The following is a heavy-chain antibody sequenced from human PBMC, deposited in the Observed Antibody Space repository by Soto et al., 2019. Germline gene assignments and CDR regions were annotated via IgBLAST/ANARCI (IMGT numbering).Heavy chain of an antibody. D-gene: IGHD3-10*01. V-gene: IGHV4-34*01. CDR3: ARAGAALVRGSIGGFDY. CDR1: GGAFNGYY. Sequence: QVHLQQWGAGLLKPSETLCLTCAVNGGAFNGYYWTWIRQSPGKGLQWIGEINHSGTVDYNPSLKSRVTFSIDTSKKQFSLTLTSVTAADTAVYYCARAGAALVRGSIGGFDYWGQGTLVTVSS. CDR2: INHSGTV. J-gene: IGHJ4*02.